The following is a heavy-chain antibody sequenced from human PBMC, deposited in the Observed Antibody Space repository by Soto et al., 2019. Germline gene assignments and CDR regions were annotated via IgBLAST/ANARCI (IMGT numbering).Heavy chain of an antibody. V-gene: IGHV1-69*12. CDR2: IIPIFGTA. D-gene: IGHD3-10*01. CDR1: GGTFSSYA. CDR3: AREHPGSYYNYYYYGMDV. J-gene: IGHJ6*02. Sequence: QVQLVQSGAEVKKPGSSVKVSCKASGGTFSSYAISWVRQAPGQGLEWMGGIIPIFGTANYAQKFQGRVTITADESTSTAYMELSSLRSEDTAVYYCAREHPGSYYNYYYYGMDVWGQGTTVTVSS.